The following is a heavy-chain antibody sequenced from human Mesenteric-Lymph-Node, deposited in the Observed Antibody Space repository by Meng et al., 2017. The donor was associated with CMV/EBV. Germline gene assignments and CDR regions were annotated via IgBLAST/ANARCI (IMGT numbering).Heavy chain of an antibody. Sequence: GGSLRLSCAASGFTFSKYGMHWVRQAPGKGLEWVAFIWDDGSDKKYADSVKDRFTISRDNSRNTLYLQMSSLRDEDAAVYYCVKDIGLGGTRDYWGQGTLVTVSS. CDR2: IWDDGSDK. CDR3: VKDIGLGGTRDY. CDR1: GFTFSKYG. J-gene: IGHJ4*02. D-gene: IGHD1-26*01. V-gene: IGHV3-30*02.